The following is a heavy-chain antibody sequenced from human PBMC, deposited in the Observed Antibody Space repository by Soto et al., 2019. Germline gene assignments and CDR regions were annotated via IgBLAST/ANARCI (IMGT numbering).Heavy chain of an antibody. J-gene: IGHJ3*02. V-gene: IGHV1-69*13. D-gene: IGHD2-15*01. CDR1: GGTFSSYA. Sequence: SVKVSCKASGGTFSSYAISWVRQAPGQGLEWMGGIIPISGTANYAQKFQGRVTITADESTSTAYMELSSLRSEDTAVYYCARAMVVVVVAATAAFDIWGQGTMVTVSS. CDR3: ARAMVVVVVAATAAFDI. CDR2: IIPISGTA.